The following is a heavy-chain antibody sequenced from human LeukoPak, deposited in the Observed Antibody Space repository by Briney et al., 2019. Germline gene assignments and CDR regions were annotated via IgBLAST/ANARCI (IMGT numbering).Heavy chain of an antibody. V-gene: IGHV1-18*01. CDR2: ISPYSGNS. CDR3: ARIRDGYNDAYDI. Sequence: ASVKVSCKASGYTFSNYGISWVRQAPGQGLEWMGWISPYSGNSRSAQKVQGRVTMTIYTSTSTVYMELSSLRSEDTAIYYCARIRDGYNDAYDIWGQGTVVTVPS. J-gene: IGHJ3*02. D-gene: IGHD5-24*01. CDR1: GYTFSNYG.